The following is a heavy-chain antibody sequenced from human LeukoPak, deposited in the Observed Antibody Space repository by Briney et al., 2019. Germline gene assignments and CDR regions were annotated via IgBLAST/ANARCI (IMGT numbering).Heavy chain of an antibody. CDR2: INPGVAKT. Sequence: ASVKVSCKSSGYTFTNYYIHRVRQAPGKELEWMGLINPGVAKTHYAQNFHGRVTMNRDTSPSAVYMALSGPRNEVTDIYYCAIIRDGYNDVYDFWGQGTVVTVPS. CDR1: GYTFTNYY. J-gene: IGHJ3*01. CDR3: AIIRDGYNDVYDF. V-gene: IGHV1-46*01. D-gene: IGHD5-24*01.